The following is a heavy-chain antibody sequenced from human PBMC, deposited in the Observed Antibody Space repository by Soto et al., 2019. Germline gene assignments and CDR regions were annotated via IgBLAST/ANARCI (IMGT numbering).Heavy chain of an antibody. Sequence: ASVKVSCKASGGTFSSYAISWVRQAPGQGLEWMGWISAYNGNTNYAQKLQGRVTMTTDTSTSTAYMELRSLRSDDTAVYYCAREGAYGDYVWYYYYYGMDVWGQGTTVTVSS. J-gene: IGHJ6*02. CDR3: AREGAYGDYVWYYYYYGMDV. CDR2: ISAYNGNT. V-gene: IGHV1-18*01. CDR1: GGTFSSYA. D-gene: IGHD4-17*01.